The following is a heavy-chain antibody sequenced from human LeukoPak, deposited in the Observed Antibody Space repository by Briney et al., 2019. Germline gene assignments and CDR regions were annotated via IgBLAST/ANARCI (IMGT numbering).Heavy chain of an antibody. V-gene: IGHV3-7*03. CDR2: IKQDGSEK. Sequence: PGGSLRLSCAASGFTFSSYWMSWVRQAPGKGLEWVANIKQDGSEKYYVDSVKGRFTISRDNAKNSLYLQMNSLRAEDTAVYYCARERSIAALNYGMDVWGQGTTVTVSS. CDR3: ARERSIAALNYGMDV. J-gene: IGHJ6*02. CDR1: GFTFSSYW. D-gene: IGHD6-6*01.